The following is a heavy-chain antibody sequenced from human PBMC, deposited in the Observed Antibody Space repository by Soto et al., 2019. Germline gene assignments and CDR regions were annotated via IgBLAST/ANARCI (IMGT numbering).Heavy chain of an antibody. J-gene: IGHJ5*02. CDR1: GASMNSYH. CDR2: IHSSGST. V-gene: IGHV4-4*07. D-gene: IGHD6-13*01. CDR3: ARDQGVAAAGITWFDP. Sequence: SETLSLTCTVSGASMNSYHWSWIRQPAGKGLEWIGHIHSSGSTNYNPSLKSRVTMSVDTSKNQFSLRLMSLTAADTAVYYCARDQGVAAAGITWFDPWGQGPLVTVSS.